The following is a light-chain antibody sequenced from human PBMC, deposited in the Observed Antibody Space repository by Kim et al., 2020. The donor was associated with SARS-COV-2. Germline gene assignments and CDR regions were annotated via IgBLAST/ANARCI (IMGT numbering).Light chain of an antibody. V-gene: IGKV3-20*01. CDR1: QSLCNNY. CDR3: QQYGNSPRT. J-gene: IGKJ1*01. Sequence: EIVLTQSPGTLSLSPGERATLSCRASQSLCNNYLAWYQQKPGQPPRLLIYGASSRATGIPDRFSGSGSGTDFTLTISRLEPEDFAVYFCQQYGNSPRTFGKGTKVDIK. CDR2: GAS.